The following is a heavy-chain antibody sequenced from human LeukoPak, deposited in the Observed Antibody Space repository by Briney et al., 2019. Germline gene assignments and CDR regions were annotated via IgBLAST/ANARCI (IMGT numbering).Heavy chain of an antibody. D-gene: IGHD3-22*01. J-gene: IGHJ4*02. V-gene: IGHV1-46*01. CDR2: INPSGGST. Sequence: ASVKVSCKASGYTFTSYYMHWVRQAPGQGLEWMGIINPSGGSTSYAQKFQGRVTMTRDTSTSTVYMELSSLRSEDTAVYYCAKLQDSSGYYYGYFDYWGQGTLVTVSS. CDR3: AKLQDSSGYYYGYFDY. CDR1: GYTFTSYY.